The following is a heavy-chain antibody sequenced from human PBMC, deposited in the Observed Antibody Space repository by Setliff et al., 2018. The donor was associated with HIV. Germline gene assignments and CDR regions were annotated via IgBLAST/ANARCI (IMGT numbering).Heavy chain of an antibody. CDR3: ARGLSFYDPGGFDY. V-gene: IGHV4-4*09. CDR2: IYTSGST. J-gene: IGHJ4*02. Sequence: SETLSLTCTVSGGSISSYYWSWIRQPPGKGLEWIGYIYTSGSTNYNPSLKSRVTISVDTSKNQFSLKLSSVTAAATAVYYCARGLSFYDPGGFDYWGQGTLVTVSS. D-gene: IGHD3-22*01. CDR1: GGSISSYY.